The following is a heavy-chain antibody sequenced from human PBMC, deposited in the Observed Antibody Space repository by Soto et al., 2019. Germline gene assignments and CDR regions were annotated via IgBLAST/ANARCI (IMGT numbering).Heavy chain of an antibody. CDR2: SVTSGDT. D-gene: IGHD3-16*01. Sequence: AGCMRRSCPVVGVTLGSYASRWVRPPKGNCMEWVSASVTSGDTYYPIPVNGRFPISRDNPKNALHLQINSLRAGDPAVYYCASEARVLGKALAVWGQGTMVPVSS. J-gene: IGHJ3*01. V-gene: IGHV3-13*01. CDR1: GVTLGSYA. CDR3: ASEARVLGKALAV.